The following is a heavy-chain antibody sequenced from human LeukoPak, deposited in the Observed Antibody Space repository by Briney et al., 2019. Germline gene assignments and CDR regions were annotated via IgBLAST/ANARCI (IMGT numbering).Heavy chain of an antibody. CDR2: IIPIFGTA. Sequence: SVKVSCKASGGTFSSYAISWVRQAPGQGLEWMGGIIPIFGTANYAQKFQGRVTITADESTSTAYMELSSLRSEDTAVYYCARFRAGVGEPYGDFWGQGSLVTVSS. V-gene: IGHV1-69*13. CDR3: ARFRAGVGEPYGDF. D-gene: IGHD3-10*01. CDR1: GGTFSSYA. J-gene: IGHJ4*02.